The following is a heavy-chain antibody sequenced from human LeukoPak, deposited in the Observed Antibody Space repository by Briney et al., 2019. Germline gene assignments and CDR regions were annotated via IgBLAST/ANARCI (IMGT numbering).Heavy chain of an antibody. CDR3: ARGSSAYYYDSSGYYY. J-gene: IGHJ4*02. V-gene: IGHV4-34*01. Sequence: SETLSLTCAVYGGSFSGYYWSWIRQPPGKGLEWIGEINHSGSTNYNPSLKRRVTISVDTSKNQFSLKLSSVTAADTAVYYCARGSSAYYYDSSGYYYWGQGTLVTVSS. D-gene: IGHD3-22*01. CDR2: INHSGST. CDR1: GGSFSGYY.